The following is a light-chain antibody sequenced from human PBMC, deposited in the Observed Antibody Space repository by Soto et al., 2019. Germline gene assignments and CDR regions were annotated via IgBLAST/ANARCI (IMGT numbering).Light chain of an antibody. Sequence: DIQMTQSPSSLSASVGDRVTISFRASQNIGVYLNWYQKKPVRAPELLIHAASSFQSWVPSTFSGSGSGTDYALTISSLQPADFATYYCHLNAAKPWTFAQGTKVDIK. CDR3: HLNAAKPWT. V-gene: IGKV1-39*01. CDR1: QNIGVY. J-gene: IGKJ1*01. CDR2: AAS.